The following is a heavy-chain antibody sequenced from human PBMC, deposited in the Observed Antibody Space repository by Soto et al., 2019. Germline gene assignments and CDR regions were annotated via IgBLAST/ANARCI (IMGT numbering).Heavy chain of an antibody. CDR3: ASLPRFSNYYYGMDV. J-gene: IGHJ6*02. V-gene: IGHV5-10-1*01. Sequence: GESLKISCKCSGYSFTSYWISWVRQMPGKGLEWMGRIDPSDYYTNYSPSFQGHVTISADKSISTAYLQWSSLKASDTAMYYCASLPRFSNYYYGMDVWGQGTTVTVSS. CDR2: IDPSDYYT. D-gene: IGHD3-3*01. CDR1: GYSFTSYW.